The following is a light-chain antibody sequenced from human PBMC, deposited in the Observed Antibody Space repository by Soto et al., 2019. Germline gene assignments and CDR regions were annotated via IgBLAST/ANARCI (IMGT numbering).Light chain of an antibody. Sequence: QCVLTQPASVSGSPGRSITISCPGTSSDVGGYNYVSWYQHHPGKAPKLMIYDVSNRPSGVSNRFSGSKSGNTASLIISGLQAEDEADYYCSSYTSSSTLSTYVFGTGTKVTVL. CDR3: SSYTSSSTLSTYV. J-gene: IGLJ1*01. CDR2: DVS. CDR1: SSDVGGYNY. V-gene: IGLV2-14*03.